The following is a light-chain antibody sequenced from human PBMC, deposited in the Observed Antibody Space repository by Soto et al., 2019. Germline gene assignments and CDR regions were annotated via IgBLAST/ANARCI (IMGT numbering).Light chain of an antibody. Sequence: QSVLTQPRSVSGSPGQSVAISCTGTSSDVGDYNYVSWYQQHPGKAHKVMIYDVSKRPSGVPDRFSGSKSGNTESLTISGLQAEDEADYYCCSYAGSPYVFGTGTKVTVL. CDR3: CSYAGSPYV. CDR1: SSDVGDYNY. V-gene: IGLV2-11*01. J-gene: IGLJ1*01. CDR2: DVS.